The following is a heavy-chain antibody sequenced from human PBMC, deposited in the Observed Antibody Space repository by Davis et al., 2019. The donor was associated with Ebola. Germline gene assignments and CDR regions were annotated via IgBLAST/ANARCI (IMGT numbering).Heavy chain of an antibody. CDR3: ARGGDETTIFGVVIGRGMDV. Sequence: GESLKISCAASGFTFSSYSMKWVRQAPGKGLEWVSSISGSSSYIFYADSVNGRFTISRDNAKNSLYLQMNSLRAEATAVYYCARGGDETTIFGVVIGRGMDVWGQGTTVTVSS. V-gene: IGHV3-21*01. J-gene: IGHJ6*02. CDR2: ISGSSSYI. CDR1: GFTFSSYS. D-gene: IGHD3-3*01.